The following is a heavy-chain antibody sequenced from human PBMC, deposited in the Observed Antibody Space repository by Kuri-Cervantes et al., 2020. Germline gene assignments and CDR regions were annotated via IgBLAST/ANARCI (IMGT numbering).Heavy chain of an antibody. CDR3: ARLGGADYDFWSGYLYYFDY. D-gene: IGHD3-3*01. J-gene: IGHJ4*02. Sequence: SETLSLTCTVSGGSVISNYWSWIRQPPGKGLEWIGSIYYSGSTYYNPSLKSRVTMSVDTSKNQFSLKLSSVTAADTAVYYCARLGGADYDFWSGYLYYFDYWGRGTLVTVSS. CDR2: IYYSGST. V-gene: IGHV4-39*01. CDR1: GGSVISNY.